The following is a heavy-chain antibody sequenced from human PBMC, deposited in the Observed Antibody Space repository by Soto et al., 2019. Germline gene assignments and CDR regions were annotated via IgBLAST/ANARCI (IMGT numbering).Heavy chain of an antibody. CDR1: GFTFSSYS. V-gene: IGHV3-21*01. Sequence: GGSLRLSCAASGFTFSSYSMNWVRQAPGKGLEWVSSISSSSSYIYYADSVKGRFTISRDNAKNSLYLQMNSLRAEDTAVYNCARVRTKYDILTDSTPDYWGQGTLVTVSS. D-gene: IGHD3-9*01. J-gene: IGHJ4*02. CDR2: ISSSSSYI. CDR3: ARVRTKYDILTDSTPDY.